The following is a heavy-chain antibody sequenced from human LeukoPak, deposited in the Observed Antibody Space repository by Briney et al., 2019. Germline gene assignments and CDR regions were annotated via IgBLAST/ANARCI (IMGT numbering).Heavy chain of an antibody. Sequence: GGSLRLSCAASGFTFSSYAMSWVRQAPGKGLEWVSAISGSGGSTYYADSVKGRFTISRDNSKNTLYLQMNSLRAEDTAVYYCAKGVQRLVTYYYYMDVWGKGTTVTVSS. CDR2: ISGSGGST. D-gene: IGHD6-13*01. J-gene: IGHJ6*03. CDR1: GFTFSSYA. V-gene: IGHV3-23*01. CDR3: AKGVQRLVTYYYYMDV.